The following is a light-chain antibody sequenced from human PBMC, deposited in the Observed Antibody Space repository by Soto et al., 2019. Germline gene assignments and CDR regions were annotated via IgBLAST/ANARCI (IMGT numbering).Light chain of an antibody. CDR2: GNS. CDR3: QSYDSSLSGWV. CDR1: SSNIGAGYD. J-gene: IGLJ3*02. V-gene: IGLV1-40*01. Sequence: QSVLTQPPSVSGAPGQRVTISCTGSSSNIGAGYDVHWYQQLPGTAPKLLIYGNSNRPSGVPDRFSGSKSGTSASLAITGLRAEHEADYYCQSYDSSLSGWVFGGGTKVTVL.